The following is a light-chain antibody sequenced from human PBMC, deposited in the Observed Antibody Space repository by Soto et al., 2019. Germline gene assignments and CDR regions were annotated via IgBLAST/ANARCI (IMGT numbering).Light chain of an antibody. Sequence: QSALTQSASVSGSPGQSITISCTGTSSDVGGYNYVSWYQHHPGKAPELIIYGVTNRPSGVSIRFSGSKSGNTASLTISGLHAEDEADYYCTSRTSVSAPVVFGGGTKVTVL. CDR2: GVT. CDR3: TSRTSVSAPVV. V-gene: IGLV2-14*03. J-gene: IGLJ2*01. CDR1: SSDVGGYNY.